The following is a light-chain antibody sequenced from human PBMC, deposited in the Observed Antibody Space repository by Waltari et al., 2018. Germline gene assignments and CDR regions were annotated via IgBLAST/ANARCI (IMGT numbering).Light chain of an antibody. Sequence: ENVMTESPTNLSGSPGERVTPLCRASQSVSSNLAWYQQRPGQAPRLVIFGASTRATGIPPRFSGSGSGTEFTLTISSLQSEDFAVYYCQQYNSWPPVTFGPGTKVDLK. J-gene: IGKJ3*01. CDR2: GAS. CDR1: QSVSSN. V-gene: IGKV3-15*01. CDR3: QQYNSWPPVT.